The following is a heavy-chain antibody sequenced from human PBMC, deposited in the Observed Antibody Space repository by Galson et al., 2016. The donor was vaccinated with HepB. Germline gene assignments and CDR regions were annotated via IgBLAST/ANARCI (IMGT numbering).Heavy chain of an antibody. CDR1: GVSISSYY. Sequence: CTFSGVSISSYYWSWIRQHPVKGLEWIGYNYNGGTSYYAPSLRSRVTISVDTSKNEFSLSLNSVTAADTGVYYCATKAGYTTGWGFWGQGTLVTVSS. D-gene: IGHD6-19*01. V-gene: IGHV4-59*06. CDR3: ATKAGYTTGWGF. CDR2: NYNGGTS. J-gene: IGHJ4*02.